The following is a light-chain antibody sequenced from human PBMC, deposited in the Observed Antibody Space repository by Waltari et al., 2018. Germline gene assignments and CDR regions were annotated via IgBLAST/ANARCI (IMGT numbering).Light chain of an antibody. CDR2: RNT. CDR3: AAWDDSLSGWV. V-gene: IGLV1-47*01. CDR1: SSNIGSNY. J-gene: IGLJ3*02. Sequence: QSVLTQPPSASGTPGQRVTISCSGSSSNIGSNYVYWYQQLPGTAPKLLIDRNTRRPSGVPDRVSGSKSGTSASLAISVRRSEDEADYYCAAWDDSLSGWVFGGGTKLTVL.